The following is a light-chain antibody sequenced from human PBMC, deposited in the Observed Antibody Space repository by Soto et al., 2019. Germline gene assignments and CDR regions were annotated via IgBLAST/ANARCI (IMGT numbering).Light chain of an antibody. CDR1: QSISNY. CDR3: QKSYSTPPIT. J-gene: IGKJ5*01. CDR2: AAS. V-gene: IGKV1-39*01. Sequence: DIQMTQSPSSLSASVGDRVTITCRASQSISNYLNWYQQKPGKAPKLLIYAASSLQSGVPSRFSGSGSGTDFTLTISSLQPEDFATYYCQKSYSTPPITVGQGTRLEI.